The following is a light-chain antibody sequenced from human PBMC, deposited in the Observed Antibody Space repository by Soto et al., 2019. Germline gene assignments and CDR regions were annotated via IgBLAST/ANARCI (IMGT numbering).Light chain of an antibody. Sequence: QAVVTQEPALTVSPGDTVTRTCVSSTGAVTSGNLPSWFQQQPGQAPMTLIYATSNTHSWTPARLSGSLLGSKAALTFSGVQAEDEAEYYCLLTFPGVRVFGSGTKVTVL. CDR2: ATS. V-gene: IGLV7-46*01. J-gene: IGLJ1*01. CDR3: LLTFPGVRV. CDR1: TGAVTSGNL.